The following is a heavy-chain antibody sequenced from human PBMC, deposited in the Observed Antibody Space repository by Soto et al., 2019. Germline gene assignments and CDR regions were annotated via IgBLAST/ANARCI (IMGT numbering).Heavy chain of an antibody. CDR2: TNWHSGSI. V-gene: IGHV3-9*01. CDR3: VKDESINWYSGHFRH. CDR1: GFTFDDYA. Sequence: EVQLVESGGGLVQPGRSLRLSCAASGFTFDDYAMHWVRQVPGKGLEWVSGTNWHSGSIGYGDSVKGRFAISRDNAKNSLHLQLNSLSAEDTAFYYCVKDESINWYSGHFRHWGQGTLVTVSS. D-gene: IGHD6-13*01. J-gene: IGHJ1*01.